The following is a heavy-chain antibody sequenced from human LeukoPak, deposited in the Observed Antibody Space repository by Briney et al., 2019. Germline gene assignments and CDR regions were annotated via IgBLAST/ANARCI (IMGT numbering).Heavy chain of an antibody. J-gene: IGHJ6*02. CDR1: GGSFSGYY. D-gene: IGHD2-2*02. Sequence: SETLSLTCAVYGGSFSGYYWSWIRQPPGKGLEWIGEINHSGSTNYNPSLKSRVTISVDTSKNQFSLKLSSVTAADTAVYYCARGRINCSSTSCYSDGMDVWGQGTTVTVSS. CDR3: ARGRINCSSTSCYSDGMDV. CDR2: INHSGST. V-gene: IGHV4-34*01.